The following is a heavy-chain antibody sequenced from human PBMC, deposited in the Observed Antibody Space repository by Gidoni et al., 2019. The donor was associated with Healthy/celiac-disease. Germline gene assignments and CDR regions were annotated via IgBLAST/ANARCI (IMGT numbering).Heavy chain of an antibody. J-gene: IGHJ4*02. CDR2: ISWDGGST. Sequence: EVQLVESGGVVVQPGGSLRLSCAASGFTFDDSAMHWVRHALGKGLELVSRISWDGGSTYYADSVKGRFTISRDNSKNSLYLQMNSLRAEDTALYYCAKDFRDSSGYFKDGGYFDYWGQGTLVTVSS. CDR1: GFTFDDSA. D-gene: IGHD3-22*01. V-gene: IGHV3-43D*04. CDR3: AKDFRDSSGYFKDGGYFDY.